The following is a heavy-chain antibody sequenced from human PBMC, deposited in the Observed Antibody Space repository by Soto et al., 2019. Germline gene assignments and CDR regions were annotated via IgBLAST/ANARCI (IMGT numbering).Heavy chain of an antibody. CDR2: IYWDDDK. D-gene: IGHD3-3*01. CDR3: AHRVLRTVFGLVTTTAIYFDF. CDR1: GFSLTTSGVG. Sequence: QITLNESGPTVVRPTETLTLTCRFSGFSLTTSGVGVGWIRQSPGKAPEWLALIYWDDDKRYSASLKSRLTINKETSKNQVVLTGSDLDPTDTATYYCAHRVLRTVFGLVTTTAIYFDFWGQGTPVAVSS. V-gene: IGHV2-5*02. J-gene: IGHJ4*02.